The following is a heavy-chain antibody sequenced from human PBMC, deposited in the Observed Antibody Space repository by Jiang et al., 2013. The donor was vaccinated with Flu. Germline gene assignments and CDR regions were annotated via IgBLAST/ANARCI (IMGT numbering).Heavy chain of an antibody. D-gene: IGHD5-24*01. Sequence: GAEVKKPGSSVKVSCKASGGTFSSYAISWVRQAPGQGLEWMGGIIPIFGTANYAQKFQGRVTITADKSTSTAYMELSSLRSEDTAVYYCARGASTRDGYNPRSQYYFDYWAREPWSPSPQ. V-gene: IGHV1-69*06. CDR2: IIPIFGTA. J-gene: IGHJ4*02. CDR1: GGTFSSYA. CDR3: ARGASTRDGYNPRSQYYFDY.